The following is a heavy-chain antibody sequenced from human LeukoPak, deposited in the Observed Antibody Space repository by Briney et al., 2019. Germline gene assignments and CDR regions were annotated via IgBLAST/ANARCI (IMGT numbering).Heavy chain of an antibody. V-gene: IGHV1-69-2*01. J-gene: IGHJ4*02. Sequence: ASMKVSCKVSGYTFTDYYMQWVQQAPGKGLEWMGLVDPEDGETIYAEKFQGRVTITADTSTDTAYMELSSLRSEDTAVYYCAILIVAGTHFDYWGQGTLVTVSS. CDR1: GYTFTDYY. D-gene: IGHD6-19*01. CDR2: VDPEDGET. CDR3: AILIVAGTHFDY.